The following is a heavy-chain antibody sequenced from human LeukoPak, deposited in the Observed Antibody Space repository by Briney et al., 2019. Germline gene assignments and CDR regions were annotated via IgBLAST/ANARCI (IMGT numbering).Heavy chain of an antibody. D-gene: IGHD6-13*01. CDR3: ARGPTEIAAAGHYFDY. Sequence: SETLSLTCTVSGGSISSYYWSWIRQPPGKGLEWIGYIYYSGSTNYNPSLKSRVTISVDTSKNQFSLKLSSVTAADTAVYYCARGPTEIAAAGHYFDYWGQGTLVTVSS. J-gene: IGHJ4*02. CDR2: IYYSGST. V-gene: IGHV4-59*08. CDR1: GGSISSYY.